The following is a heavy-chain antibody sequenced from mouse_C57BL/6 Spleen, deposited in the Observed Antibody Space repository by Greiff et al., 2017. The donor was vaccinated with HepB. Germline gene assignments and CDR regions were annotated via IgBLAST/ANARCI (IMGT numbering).Heavy chain of an antibody. CDR1: GFSLTSYG. V-gene: IGHV2-6-1*01. Sequence: VQLQESGPGLVAPSQSLSITCTVSGFSLTSYGVHWVRQPPGKGLEWLVVIWSDGSTTYNSALKSRLSISKDNSKSQVFLKMNSLQTDDTAMYYWARHEDYYGSTHAMDYWGQGTSVTVSS. CDR3: ARHEDYYGSTHAMDY. D-gene: IGHD1-1*01. J-gene: IGHJ4*01. CDR2: IWSDGST.